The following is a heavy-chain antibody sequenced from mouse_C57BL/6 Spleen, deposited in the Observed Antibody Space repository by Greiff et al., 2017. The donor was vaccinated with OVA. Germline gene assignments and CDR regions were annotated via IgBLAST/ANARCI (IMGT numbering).Heavy chain of an antibody. D-gene: IGHD2-3*01. CDR1: GYAFTNYL. V-gene: IGHV1-54*01. J-gene: IGHJ4*01. CDR2: INPGSGGT. Sequence: VQLQQSGAELVRPGTSVKVSCKASGYAFTNYLIEWVKQRPGQGLEWIGVINPGSGGTNYNEKFKGKATLTADKSSSTAYMQLSSLPSEDSAVYFCARARWGYAMDYWGQGTSVTVSS. CDR3: ARARWGYAMDY.